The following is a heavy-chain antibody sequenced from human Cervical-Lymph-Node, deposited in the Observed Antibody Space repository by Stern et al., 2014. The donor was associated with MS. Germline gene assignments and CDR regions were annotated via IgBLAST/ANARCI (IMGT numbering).Heavy chain of an antibody. CDR3: ARQRYFDY. J-gene: IGHJ4*02. V-gene: IGHV5-51*01. CDR1: GYTFTSYW. Sequence: EVQLVESGPEVKRPGESLKISCPASGYTFTSYWIGWGRQMPGKGREGIAIIFPGGSDIRDSPSFQGQVTISADKSSSPAYLQWNNLKASDTAIYYCARQRYFDYWGQGTLVTVSS. CDR2: IFPGGSDI.